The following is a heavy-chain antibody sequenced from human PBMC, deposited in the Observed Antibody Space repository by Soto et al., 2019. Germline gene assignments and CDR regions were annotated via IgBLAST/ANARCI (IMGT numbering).Heavy chain of an antibody. V-gene: IGHV4-34*12. CDR1: AVPIRGYC. Sequence: ASDLQRHRCTVYAVPIRGYCWISLRKKPGKGREWSGEVIHTGRPNYIPSLKGRVTISVDTSKNQFSLNLSSVTAADTAVYYFARSPKSSDFPYYFDCWGQGNQVTLS. CDR3: ARSPKSSDFPYYFDC. D-gene: IGHD2-21*02. CDR2: VIHTGRP. J-gene: IGHJ4*02.